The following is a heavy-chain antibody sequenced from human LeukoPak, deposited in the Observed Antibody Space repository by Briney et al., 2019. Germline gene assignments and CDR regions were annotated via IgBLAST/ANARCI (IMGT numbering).Heavy chain of an antibody. V-gene: IGHV3-23*01. J-gene: IGHJ4*02. Sequence: GGSLRLSCAASGFTFSSHAMSWVRRAPGKGLEWVSGLIENGATTYYADSVKGRFTISRDNSRNTMCLQMNSLRVEDTAVYYCVKDYQVGNSPAFGDYWGQGTLVTISS. D-gene: IGHD1-26*01. CDR3: VKDYQVGNSPAFGDY. CDR2: LIENGATT. CDR1: GFTFSSHA.